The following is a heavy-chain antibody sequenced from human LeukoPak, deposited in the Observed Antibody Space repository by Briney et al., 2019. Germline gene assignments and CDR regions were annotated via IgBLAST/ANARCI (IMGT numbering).Heavy chain of an antibody. J-gene: IGHJ6*03. CDR3: ARGRTQYQLLPFYYYYMDV. V-gene: IGHV1-8*03. D-gene: IGHD2-2*01. CDR2: MNPNSGNT. Sequence: ASVKVSCKASGYTFTSYDINWVRQATGQGLEWMGWMNPNSGNTGYAQKFQGRVTITRNTSISTAYMELSSLRSEDTAVYYCARGRTQYQLLPFYYYYMDVWGKGTTVTVSS. CDR1: GYTFTSYD.